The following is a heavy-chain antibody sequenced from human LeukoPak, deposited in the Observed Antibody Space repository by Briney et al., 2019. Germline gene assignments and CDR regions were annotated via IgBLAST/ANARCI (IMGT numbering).Heavy chain of an antibody. J-gene: IGHJ6*03. CDR3: ARRTRYYYYMDV. CDR1: GGSISSSSYY. CDR2: IYYSGST. Sequence: NASETLSLTCTVSGGSISSSSYYWGWIRQPPGKGLEWIGSIYYSGSTYYNPSLKSRVTISVDTSKYQFSLKLSSVTAADTAVYYCARRTRYYYYMDVWGKGTTVTVSS. V-gene: IGHV4-39*01.